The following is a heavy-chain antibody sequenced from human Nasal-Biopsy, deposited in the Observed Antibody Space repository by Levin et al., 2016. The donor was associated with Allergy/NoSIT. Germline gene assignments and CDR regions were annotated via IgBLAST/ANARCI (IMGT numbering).Heavy chain of an antibody. J-gene: IGHJ6*02. CDR1: RYIFTDYW. D-gene: IGHD4-17*01. Sequence: GESLKISCQGSRYIFTDYWIGWVRQMPGKGLEWMGIVYPDDSNTRYSPSFQGQVTISADKSTSTAYLHWSSLEASDTAMYYCARHGGAVPTATYYYSMDVWGQGTTVTVSS. CDR3: ARHGGAVPTATYYYSMDV. V-gene: IGHV5-51*01. CDR2: VYPDDSNT.